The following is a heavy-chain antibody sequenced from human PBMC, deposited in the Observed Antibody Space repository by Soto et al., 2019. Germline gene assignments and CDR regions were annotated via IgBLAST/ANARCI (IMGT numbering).Heavy chain of an antibody. CDR2: IYPGHSDT. V-gene: IGHV5-51*01. CDR3: ARLELTGLDN. CDR1: GYTFATHW. D-gene: IGHD3-9*01. J-gene: IGHJ4*02. Sequence: PGESRKISCKGSGYTFATHWIAWVRQMPGKGLDWMGIIYPGHSDTRYSASFQGQVTIAADKSFSTAYLQWSSLKASDTAIYFCARLELTGLDNWGQGTPVTVSS.